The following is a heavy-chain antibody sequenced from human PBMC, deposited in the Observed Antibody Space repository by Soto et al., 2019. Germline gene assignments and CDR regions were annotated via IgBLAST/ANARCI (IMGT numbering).Heavy chain of an antibody. D-gene: IGHD1-26*01. CDR2: IIPIFGAT. V-gene: IGHV1-69*06. Sequence: QVQLVQSGAEVKKPGSSVKVSCKASGGTFSSYAITWVLQSPGQGLDWMGEIIPIFGATNFAQKFQGRVTITADKSTTTAYMELSSLTSEDTAVYYCARMGGSFLDSWGQGTLVTVSS. J-gene: IGHJ5*01. CDR1: GGTFSSYA. CDR3: ARMGGSFLDS.